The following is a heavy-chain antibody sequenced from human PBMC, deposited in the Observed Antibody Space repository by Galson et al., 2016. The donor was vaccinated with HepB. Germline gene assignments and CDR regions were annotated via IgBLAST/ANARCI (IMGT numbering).Heavy chain of an antibody. D-gene: IGHD3-3*01. J-gene: IGHJ4*02. CDR2: IWPNGNSQ. Sequence: SLRLSCAASGFRFSDRAMHWVRQPPGKGLEWVAVIWPNGNSQYYADSVKGRFTISRDNSKNTLYLQMSSLRAEDTAVYYCARDSGDSWSGDSAYYDYWGQGTLVNV. CDR3: ARDSGDSWSGDSAYYDY. V-gene: IGHV3-33*01. CDR1: GFRFSDRA.